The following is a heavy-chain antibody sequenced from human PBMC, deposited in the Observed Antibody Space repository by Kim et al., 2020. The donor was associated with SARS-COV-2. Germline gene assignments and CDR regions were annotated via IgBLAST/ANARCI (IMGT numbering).Heavy chain of an antibody. CDR3: VRGGGDYGAHFQY. CDR1: GFTFSSYE. V-gene: IGHV3-48*03. Sequence: GGSLRLSCAASGFTFSSYEMTWVRQAPGKGLEWVSYISRSGASTQYADSVKGRFTISRDNSKNSLSLQMNSLRAEDTALYYCVRGGGDYGAHFQYWGQGTRVTVSS. J-gene: IGHJ4*02. CDR2: ISRSGAST. D-gene: IGHD4-17*01.